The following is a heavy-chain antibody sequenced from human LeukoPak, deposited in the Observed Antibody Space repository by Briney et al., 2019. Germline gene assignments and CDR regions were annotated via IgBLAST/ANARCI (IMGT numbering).Heavy chain of an antibody. Sequence: GGSLRLSCAASGFTFSSYAMSWVRQAPGKGLEWVSAISGSGGSTYYADSVKGRFTISRDNSKNTLYLQMNGLRAEDTAVYYCAKDPEGDYGDYAAFDIWGQGTMVTVSS. D-gene: IGHD4-17*01. CDR3: AKDPEGDYGDYAAFDI. J-gene: IGHJ3*02. CDR1: GFTFSSYA. V-gene: IGHV3-23*01. CDR2: ISGSGGST.